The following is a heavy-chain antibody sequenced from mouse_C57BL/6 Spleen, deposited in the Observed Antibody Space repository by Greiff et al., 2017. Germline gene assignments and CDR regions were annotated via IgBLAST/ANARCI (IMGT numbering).Heavy chain of an antibody. CDR2: IYPGDGDT. V-gene: IGHV1-80*01. D-gene: IGHD3-2*02. J-gene: IGHJ3*01. Sequence: VQLVESGAELVKPGASVKISCKASGYAFSSYWMNWVKQRPGKGLEWIGQIYPGDGDTNYNGKFKGKATLTADKSSSTAYMQLSSLTSEDSAVYFCARTAQATAWFAYWGQGTLVTVSA. CDR3: ARTAQATAWFAY. CDR1: GYAFSSYW.